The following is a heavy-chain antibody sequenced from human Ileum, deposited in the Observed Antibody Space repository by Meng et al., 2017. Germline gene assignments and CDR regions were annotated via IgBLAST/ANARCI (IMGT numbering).Heavy chain of an antibody. CDR2: INPKSGAT. CDR3: VRSNIFGWNPRDH. Sequence: LVPSGAEAKKPGASLKVPCKASGYPFTDYFVDWVRQAPGQGLEWMGRINPKSGATAYAQKFQGRVTVTSDTSISTAYLDLISLTSDDTALYYCVRSNIFGWNPRDHWGQGTLVTVSS. J-gene: IGHJ4*02. V-gene: IGHV1-2*06. CDR1: GYPFTDYF. D-gene: IGHD3-3*02.